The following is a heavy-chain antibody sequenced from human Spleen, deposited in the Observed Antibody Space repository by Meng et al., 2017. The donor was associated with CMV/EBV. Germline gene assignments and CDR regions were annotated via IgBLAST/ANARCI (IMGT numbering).Heavy chain of an antibody. CDR3: ARVPYYDFWSGNSDAFDI. Sequence: SNSAAWNWIRQSPSRGLEWLGRTYYRSKWYNDYAVSVKSRITINPDTSKNQFSLQLNSVTPEDTAVYYCARVPYYDFWSGNSDAFDIWGQGTMVTVSS. D-gene: IGHD3-3*01. CDR2: TYYRSKWYN. J-gene: IGHJ3*02. V-gene: IGHV6-1*01. CDR1: SNSAA.